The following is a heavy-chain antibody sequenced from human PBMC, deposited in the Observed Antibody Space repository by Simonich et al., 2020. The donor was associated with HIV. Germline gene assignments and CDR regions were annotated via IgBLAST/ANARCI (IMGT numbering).Heavy chain of an antibody. V-gene: IGHV4-59*08. CDR1: GGSISSYY. CDR2: IYYSWST. CDR3: ARTTVELNYYYYYMDV. J-gene: IGHJ6*03. Sequence: QLQLQESGPGLVKPSETLSLTCTVSGGSISSYYWSWIRQPPGKGLEWIGYIYYSWSTNYNPSLKSRGTISVDTTKNQFSLKLSSVTAADTAVYYCARTTVELNYYYYYMDVWGKGTTVTVSS. D-gene: IGHD1-26*01.